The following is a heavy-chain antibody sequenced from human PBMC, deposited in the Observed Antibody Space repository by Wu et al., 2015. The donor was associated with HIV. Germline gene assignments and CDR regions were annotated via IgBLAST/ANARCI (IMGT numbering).Heavy chain of an antibody. V-gene: IGHV1-69*05. D-gene: IGHD3-9*01. J-gene: IGHJ5*02. Sequence: QVQLVQSGAEVKKPGSSVKVSCKASGGTFSSYAISWVRQALDKGLSGWEDHPYLGTANYAQKFQGRVTITTDESTTTAYMELSSLRSEDTAVYYCARGGDYDILTGYPAPWFDPVGPGNPGHRLL. CDR3: ARGGDYDILTGYPAPWFDP. CDR1: GGTFSSYA. CDR2: HPYLGTA.